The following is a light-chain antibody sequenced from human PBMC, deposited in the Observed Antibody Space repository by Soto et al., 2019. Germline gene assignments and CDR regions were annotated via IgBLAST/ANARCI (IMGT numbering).Light chain of an antibody. CDR1: SGHSSYA. J-gene: IGLJ3*02. V-gene: IGLV4-69*01. CDR3: QTWGTGIQV. Sequence: QPVLTQSPSASASLGASVTLTCILTSGHSSYAIAWHPQQPEKGPRYLMNLNGDGSHSKGDGIPDRFSGSSSGAERYLTISSLQSEDEADYYCQTWGTGIQVFGGGTKLTVL. CDR2: LNGDGSH.